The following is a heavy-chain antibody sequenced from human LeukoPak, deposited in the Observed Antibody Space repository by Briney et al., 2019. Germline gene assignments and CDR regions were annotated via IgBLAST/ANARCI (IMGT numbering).Heavy chain of an antibody. V-gene: IGHV1-18*01. CDR3: ARDRGNVVVPAALDY. D-gene: IGHD2-2*01. J-gene: IGHJ4*02. Sequence: ASVKVSCKASGYTFTSYGISWVRQAPGQGLEWMVWNCAYNGNTNYAQKLQGRVTMTTDTSTSTAYMELRSLRSDDTAVYYCARDRGNVVVPAALDYWGQGALVTVSS. CDR1: GYTFTSYG. CDR2: NCAYNGNT.